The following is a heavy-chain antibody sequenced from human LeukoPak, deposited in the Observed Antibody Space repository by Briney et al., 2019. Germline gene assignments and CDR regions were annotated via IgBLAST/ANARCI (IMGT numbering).Heavy chain of an antibody. D-gene: IGHD3-10*01. CDR1: GGTFSSYA. CDR2: IIPIFGTA. Sequence: SVKVSCKASGGTFSSYAISWVRQAPGQGLEWMGGIIPIFGTANYAQKFQGRVTMTRDTSIRTVYMELSRLRSDDTAVYYCANTYALGNYYKGGFDPWGQGTLVTVSS. CDR3: ANTYALGNYYKGGFDP. J-gene: IGHJ5*02. V-gene: IGHV1-69*05.